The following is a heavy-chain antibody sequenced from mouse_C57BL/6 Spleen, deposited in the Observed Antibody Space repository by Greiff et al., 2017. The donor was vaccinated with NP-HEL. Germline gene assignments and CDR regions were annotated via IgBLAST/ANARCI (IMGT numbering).Heavy chain of an antibody. Sequence: QVQLQQPGAELVKPGASVKVSCKASGYTFTSYWMHWVKQRPGQGLEWIGRIHPSASDTNYNQKFKGKATLTVDKSSSTAYMQLSSLTSEDSAVYYCVYYGDDGAGYYAMDYWGQGTSVTVSS. V-gene: IGHV1-74*01. CDR3: VYYGDDGAGYYAMDY. D-gene: IGHD2-2*01. J-gene: IGHJ4*01. CDR2: IHPSASDT. CDR1: GYTFTSYW.